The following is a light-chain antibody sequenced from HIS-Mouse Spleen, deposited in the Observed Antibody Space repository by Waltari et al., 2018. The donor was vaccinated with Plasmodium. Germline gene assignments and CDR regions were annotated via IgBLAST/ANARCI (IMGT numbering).Light chain of an antibody. CDR3: QQSYSTPQLT. CDR2: AAS. J-gene: IGKJ4*01. CDR1: QSISSY. Sequence: DIQITQSPSSLFASVGDRVTIPCRASQSISSYLNWYQQKPRKAPKLLIYAASSLQSGVPSRFSGSGSGTDFTLTISSLQPEDFATYYCQQSYSTPQLTFGGGTKVEIK. V-gene: IGKV1-39*01.